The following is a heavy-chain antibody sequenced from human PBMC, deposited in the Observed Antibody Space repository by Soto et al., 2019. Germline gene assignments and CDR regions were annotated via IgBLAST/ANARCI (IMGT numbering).Heavy chain of an antibody. CDR2: MSYDGSNK. D-gene: IGHD5-12*01. CDR3: ARDLRGPPYTGYDFIY. CDR1: GFTFSSYV. V-gene: IGHV3-30-3*01. J-gene: IGHJ4*02. Sequence: VPLVESGGGVVQPGRSLRLSCAASGFTFSSYVMHWVRQAPGKGLEWVAVMSYDGSNKYYADSVKGRFTISRDNSKNKLYLQMNSLRAEDTAVYYCARDLRGPPYTGYDFIYWGQGTLVTVSS.